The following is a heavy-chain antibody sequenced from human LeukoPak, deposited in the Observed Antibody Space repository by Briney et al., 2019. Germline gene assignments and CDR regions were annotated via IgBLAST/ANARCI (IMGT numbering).Heavy chain of an antibody. CDR3: ARDRYGSYAFDI. CDR2: ISYSGANS. D-gene: IGHD4-17*01. CDR1: GFTFSGSA. V-gene: IGHV3-23*01. J-gene: IGHJ3*02. Sequence: GGSLRLSCAASGFTFSGSAMSWVRQAPGEGLEWVSLISYSGANSYYTDSVRGRFTISRDNSKDTLFLQMNSLRAEDTAVYYCARDRYGSYAFDIWGQGTMVTVSS.